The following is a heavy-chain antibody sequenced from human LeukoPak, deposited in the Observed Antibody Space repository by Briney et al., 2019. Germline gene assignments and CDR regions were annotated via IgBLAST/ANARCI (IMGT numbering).Heavy chain of an antibody. CDR1: GLTFSNYA. V-gene: IGHV3-23*01. J-gene: IGHJ4*02. CDR2: IDQSGGYI. Sequence: PGGSLRLSCTASGLTFSNYAMSWVRQAPAKGLEWVAGIDQSGGYIHYADSVKGRFTISRDNSKNTLHLQMSSLRAEGTAVYYCAKDYRGSGEVGETGPLDYWGQGTLVTVSS. CDR3: AKDYRGSGEVGETGPLDY. D-gene: IGHD1-14*01.